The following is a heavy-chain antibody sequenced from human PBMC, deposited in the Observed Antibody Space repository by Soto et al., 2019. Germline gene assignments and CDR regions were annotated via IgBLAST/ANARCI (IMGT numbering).Heavy chain of an antibody. CDR3: ARGVLRYFDWLLGARGGMDV. V-gene: IGHV1-69*01. CDR1: GGTFSSYA. D-gene: IGHD3-9*01. Sequence: QVQLVQSGAEVKKPGSSVKVSCKASGGTFSSYAISWVRQAPGQGLEWMGGIIPIFGTANYAQKFQGRVTITADESTSTAYMELSSLGSEDTAVYYCARGVLRYFDWLLGARGGMDVWGQGTTVTVSS. J-gene: IGHJ6*02. CDR2: IIPIFGTA.